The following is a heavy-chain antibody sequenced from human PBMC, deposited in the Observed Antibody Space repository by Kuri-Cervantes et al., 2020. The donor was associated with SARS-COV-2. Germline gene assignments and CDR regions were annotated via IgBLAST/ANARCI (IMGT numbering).Heavy chain of an antibody. J-gene: IGHJ6*02. CDR2: IIPIFGTA. D-gene: IGHD3-3*01. CDR1: GGTFSSYA. CDR3: ARDDGRRIFGVVINYYYYGMDV. V-gene: IGHV1-69*05. Sequence: SVKVSCKASGGTFSSYAISWVRQAPGQGLEWMGGIIPIFGTANYAQKFQGRVTMTTDTSTSTAYMELRSLRSDDTAVYYCARDDGRRIFGVVINYYYYGMDVWGQGTTVTVSS.